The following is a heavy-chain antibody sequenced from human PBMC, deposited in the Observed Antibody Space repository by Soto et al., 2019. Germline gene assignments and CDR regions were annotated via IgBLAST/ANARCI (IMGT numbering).Heavy chain of an antibody. V-gene: IGHV3-53*01. D-gene: IGHD3-10*01. CDR1: GFTDSNNY. CDR3: ATHRGGGGY. Sequence: PGVSLRLSCAVSGFTDSNNYKSGGGQGPGRGGEGVSVFFTGGYKANGDTVKGQFPLPKENPKNPLYLQRNSRRADDPAVFYCATHRGGGGYWGQGTLVTVSS. CDR2: FFTGGYK. J-gene: IGHJ4*02.